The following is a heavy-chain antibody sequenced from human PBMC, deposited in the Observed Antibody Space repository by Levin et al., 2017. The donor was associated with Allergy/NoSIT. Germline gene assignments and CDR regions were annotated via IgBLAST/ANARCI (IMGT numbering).Heavy chain of an antibody. CDR2: IYYSGSA. J-gene: IGHJ5*02. D-gene: IGHD3-22*01. CDR3: AREVRGNYYDSTGYYYGNWFDP. V-gene: IGHV4-30-4*01. Sequence: SQTLSLTCTVSGGSIFSGDYYWSWIRQTPGKGLEWIGYIYYSGSASYNPSLKTRVSMSVDTSTNQFSLTLSSVTAADTAVYYCAREVRGNYYDSTGYYYGNWFDPWGQGNLVTVSS. CDR1: GGSIFSGDYY.